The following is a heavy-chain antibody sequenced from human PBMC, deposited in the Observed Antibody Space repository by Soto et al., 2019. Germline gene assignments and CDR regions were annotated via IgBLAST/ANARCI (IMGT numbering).Heavy chain of an antibody. CDR3: ARGADGYSFGAVY. Sequence: QVQLVQSGAEVKEPGSSVKVSCKASGGGNLRDYRTTWLRRAPGQGLEWMRVIIPKLGSANYAQNFQGRVTVTADESTNPVYMELRSLRSDDTAVYYCARGADGYSFGAVYWGQGTPVTVSS. CDR2: IIPKLGSA. D-gene: IGHD4-4*01. J-gene: IGHJ4*02. V-gene: IGHV1-69*01. CDR1: GGGNLRDYR.